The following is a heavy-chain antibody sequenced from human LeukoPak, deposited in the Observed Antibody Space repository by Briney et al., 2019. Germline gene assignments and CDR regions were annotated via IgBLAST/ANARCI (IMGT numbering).Heavy chain of an antibody. Sequence: GGSLRLSCAASGFTFSTYAMNWVRQAPGRGLEWVSSINPSGSTIFYADSVKGRFTISRDNAKNSLYLQMNSLRAEDTAVYYCARASNAAEVGWGQGTLVTVSS. J-gene: IGHJ4*02. V-gene: IGHV3-21*01. CDR2: INPSGSTI. CDR3: ARASNAAEVG. D-gene: IGHD1-26*01. CDR1: GFTFSTYA.